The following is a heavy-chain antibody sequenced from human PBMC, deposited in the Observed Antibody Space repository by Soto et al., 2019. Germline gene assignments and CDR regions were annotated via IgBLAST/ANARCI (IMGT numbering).Heavy chain of an antibody. CDR3: AREGFMITFGGVIAKLFFDY. J-gene: IGHJ4*02. D-gene: IGHD3-16*02. CDR2: IYYSGST. CDR1: GGSISSYY. Sequence: SETLSLTCTVSGGSISSYYWSWIRQPPGKGLEWIGYIYYSGSTNYNPSLKSRVTISVDTSKNQFSLNLSSVTAADTAVYYCAREGFMITFGGVIAKLFFDYWGQGTLVTVSS. V-gene: IGHV4-59*12.